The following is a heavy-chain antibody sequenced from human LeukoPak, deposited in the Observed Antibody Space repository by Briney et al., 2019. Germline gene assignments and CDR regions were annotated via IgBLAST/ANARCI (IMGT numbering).Heavy chain of an antibody. D-gene: IGHD3-3*01. V-gene: IGHV4-34*01. CDR2: INHSGST. Sequence: SETLSLTCAVYGGSFSGYYWSWIRQPPGKGLEWIGEINHSGSTNYNPSLKSRVTISVDTSKNQFSLKLSSVTAADTAVYYCARASGTIFGVVPDAFDIWGQGTMVTVSS. CDR1: GGSFSGYY. J-gene: IGHJ3*02. CDR3: ARASGTIFGVVPDAFDI.